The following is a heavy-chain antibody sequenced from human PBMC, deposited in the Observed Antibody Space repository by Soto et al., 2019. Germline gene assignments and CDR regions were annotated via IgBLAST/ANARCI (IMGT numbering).Heavy chain of an antibody. CDR3: ARGRGGDYGGNSGYYDY. V-gene: IGHV3-33*01. CDR1: GFTFSGHG. CDR2: IWYDGSKK. Sequence: QVQLVESGGGVVQPGTSLRLSCAASGFTFSGHGMHWVRQAPGKGLEWMAVIWYDGSKKYYGDSVKGRFTISRDNSKNTLFPQMHSLRVEDTAVYYCARGRGGDYGGNSGYYDYWGQGTLVTVSS. D-gene: IGHD4-17*01. J-gene: IGHJ4*02.